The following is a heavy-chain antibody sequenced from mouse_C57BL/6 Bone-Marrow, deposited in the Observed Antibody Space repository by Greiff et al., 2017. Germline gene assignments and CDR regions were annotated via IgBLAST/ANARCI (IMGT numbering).Heavy chain of an antibody. CDR3: ARSSSYWYFDD. J-gene: IGHJ1*03. CDR1: GYSITSGYY. CDR2: ISYDGSN. Sequence: EVQLQESGPGLVKPSQSLSLTCSVTGYSITSGYYWNWIRQFPGNKLEWMGYISYDGSNNYNPSFKNRISITRDTSKNQFFLKLNSVTTEDTATYYCARSSSYWYFDDWGTGTTVTVSS. V-gene: IGHV3-6*01. D-gene: IGHD1-1*01.